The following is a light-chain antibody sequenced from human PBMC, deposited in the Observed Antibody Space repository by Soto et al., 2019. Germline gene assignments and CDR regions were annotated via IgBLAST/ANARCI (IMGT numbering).Light chain of an antibody. V-gene: IGKV1-33*01. CDR1: QDIDTF. J-gene: IGKJ5*01. CDR3: QQYNDLPIT. CDR2: DAS. Sequence: DIQLTQSPSLLSASVGDRVTITCQASQDIDTFLNWYQQKPGKAPQLLIDDASNLQTGVPLRFGGSGSGTDFSFTISSLQPEDIATYYCQQYNDLPITFGQGTRLEIK.